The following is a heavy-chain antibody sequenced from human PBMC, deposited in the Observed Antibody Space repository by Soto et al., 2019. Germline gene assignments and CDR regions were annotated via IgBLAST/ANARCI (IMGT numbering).Heavy chain of an antibody. CDR3: VTPGHDGYDFDY. J-gene: IGHJ4*02. CDR1: GFTFSDHH. Sequence: LRLSCVVSGFTFSDHHMDWVRQAPGKGLEWVGRIRNKAKSYSTDYAASVKGRFTISRDDSKNSLYLHMNSLKADDTAVYHCVTPGHDGYDFDYWGQGTLVTVSS. CDR2: IRNKAKSYST. D-gene: IGHD5-12*01. V-gene: IGHV3-72*01.